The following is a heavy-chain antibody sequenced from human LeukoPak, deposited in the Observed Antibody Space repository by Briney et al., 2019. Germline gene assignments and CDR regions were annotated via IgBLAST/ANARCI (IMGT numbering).Heavy chain of an antibody. J-gene: IGHJ4*02. CDR2: IRYDGSNK. Sequence: GGSLRPSCAASGFTFSSYGMHWVRQAPGKGLEWVAFIRYDGSNKYYADSVKGRFTISRDNSKNTLYLQMNSLRAEDTAVYYCGQDENVRFDHWGQGTLVPVAS. V-gene: IGHV3-30*02. D-gene: IGHD1-1*01. CDR1: GFTFSSYG. CDR3: GQDENVRFDH.